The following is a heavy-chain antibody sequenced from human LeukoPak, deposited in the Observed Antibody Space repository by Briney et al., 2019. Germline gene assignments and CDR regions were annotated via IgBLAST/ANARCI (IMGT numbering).Heavy chain of an antibody. J-gene: IGHJ4*02. CDR1: GYTFSSYW. CDR3: ARHFGSPKAVADPYYFDS. V-gene: IGHV5-51*01. CDR2: IYPGDSST. D-gene: IGHD6-19*01. Sequence: GESLKISCKASGYTFSSYWIAWARQRPGKGLEWMGIIYPGDSSTRYSPSFQGQVTISADKSVITAHLQWRSLKASDTAIYYCARHFGSPKAVADPYYFDSWGQGTLVTVSS.